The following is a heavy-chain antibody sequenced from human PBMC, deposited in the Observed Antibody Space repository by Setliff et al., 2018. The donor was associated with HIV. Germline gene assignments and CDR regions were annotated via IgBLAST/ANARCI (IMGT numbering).Heavy chain of an antibody. D-gene: IGHD4-4*01. Sequence: ASVKVSCKASGYTFTNYAMHWVRQAPGQRLEWMGWINAGNGDTKYSQKFQGRVTFTWDTSASTAYMELSSLRSEDTALYYCARDSGDDYSDYYYYGMDVLGQGTTVTV. CDR3: ARDSGDDYSDYYYYGMDV. CDR1: GYTFTNYA. CDR2: INAGNGDT. J-gene: IGHJ6*02. V-gene: IGHV1-3*01.